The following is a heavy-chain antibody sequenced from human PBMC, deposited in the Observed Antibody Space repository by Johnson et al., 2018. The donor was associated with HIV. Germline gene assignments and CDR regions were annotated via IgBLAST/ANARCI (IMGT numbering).Heavy chain of an antibody. CDR3: ASFGLAVAADAFDI. CDR1: GFTVSSNY. J-gene: IGHJ3*02. CDR2: IYSGGST. D-gene: IGHD6-19*01. V-gene: IGHV3-53*01. Sequence: EVQLVESGGGLIQPGVSLRLSCAASGFTVSSNYMSWVRQAPGKGLEWVSVIYSGGSTYYADSVKGRFTISRDNSKNTLYLQMNSLRAEDTAVYYCASFGLAVAADAFDIWGQGTMVTVSS.